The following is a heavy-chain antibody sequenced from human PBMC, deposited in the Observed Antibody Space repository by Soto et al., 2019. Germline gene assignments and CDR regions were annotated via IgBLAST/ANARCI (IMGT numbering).Heavy chain of an antibody. J-gene: IGHJ2*01. CDR2: IYHSGST. Sequence: QVQLQESGPGLVKPSGTLSLTCAVSGGSISSSNWWSWVRQPPGKGLEWIGEIYHSGSTNYNPSLQSRDHISVDKSKNQVSLELSSVTAADTAVYYCARGSSWFHWYFDLWGRGTLVTVSS. CDR3: ARGSSWFHWYFDL. CDR1: GGSISSSNW. D-gene: IGHD6-13*01. V-gene: IGHV4-4*02.